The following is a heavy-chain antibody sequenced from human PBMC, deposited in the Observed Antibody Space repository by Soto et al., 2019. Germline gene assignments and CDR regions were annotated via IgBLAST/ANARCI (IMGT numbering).Heavy chain of an antibody. CDR1: GGSIRSYY. Sequence: SETLSLTCNVSGGSIRSYYWNWIRRPPGKTLEWIGDVYYSGSANYNPSLKSRVTMSVDISKNQFSLKLNSVTAADTAVYYCARGYTVRGPTHFDYWGKGTLVTVSS. CDR2: VYYSGSA. V-gene: IGHV4-59*01. CDR3: ARGYTVRGPTHFDY. D-gene: IGHD3-10*01. J-gene: IGHJ4*02.